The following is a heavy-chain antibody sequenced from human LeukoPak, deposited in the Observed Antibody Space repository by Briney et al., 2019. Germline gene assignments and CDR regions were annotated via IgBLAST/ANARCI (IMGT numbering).Heavy chain of an antibody. Sequence: ASVKVSCKASGYTFTSYYIHWVRQAPGQGLEWMGWISADNGNTIFAQNLQDRLTMTTDTSTSTAYMELRSLRSDDTAVYYCARAPYYFDFWGQGTLVTVSS. CDR1: GYTFTSYY. J-gene: IGHJ4*02. CDR3: ARAPYYFDF. CDR2: ISADNGNT. V-gene: IGHV1-18*04.